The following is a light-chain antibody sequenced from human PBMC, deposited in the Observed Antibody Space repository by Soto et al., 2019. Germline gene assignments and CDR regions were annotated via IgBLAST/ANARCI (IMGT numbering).Light chain of an antibody. CDR3: QQYNCERV. Sequence: DIQMTQSPSTLSASVGDRVTITCRASQSISDWLAWYQQKPGKAPKLLIYKASSLESGVPAGFSGSGSGTEFTLTISSLQPDDFATYYCQQYNCERVFGQGNKVEIK. CDR1: QSISDW. V-gene: IGKV1-5*03. CDR2: KAS. J-gene: IGKJ1*01.